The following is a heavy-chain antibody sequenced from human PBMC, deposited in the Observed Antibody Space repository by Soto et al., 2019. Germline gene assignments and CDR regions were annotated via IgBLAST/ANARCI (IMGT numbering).Heavy chain of an antibody. CDR3: AKDRSSVWADAFDI. D-gene: IGHD6-19*01. J-gene: IGHJ3*02. V-gene: IGHV3-23*01. CDR2: ISGSGGST. CDR1: GFPFSSYA. Sequence: EVQLLESGGGLVQPGGSLRLSCAASGFPFSSYAMRWVRQAPGKGLEWVSAISGSGGSTYYADSVKGRFTISRDNAKNTLYLQRNSLRAEDTDVYYCAKDRSSVWADAFDIWGQGTMVTVSS.